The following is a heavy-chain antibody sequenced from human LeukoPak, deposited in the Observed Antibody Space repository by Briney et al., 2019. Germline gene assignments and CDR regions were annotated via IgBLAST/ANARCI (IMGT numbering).Heavy chain of an antibody. D-gene: IGHD2-15*01. Sequence: GGSLRLSCAHSAFTFSSYSMNWVRQAPGKGLEWVSSISSSSSYIYYADSVKGRFTISRDNAKNSLYLQMNSLRAEDTAVYYCARVSATYFDYWGQGTLVTVSS. J-gene: IGHJ4*02. CDR3: ARVSATYFDY. V-gene: IGHV3-21*01. CDR2: ISSSSSYI. CDR1: AFTFSSYS.